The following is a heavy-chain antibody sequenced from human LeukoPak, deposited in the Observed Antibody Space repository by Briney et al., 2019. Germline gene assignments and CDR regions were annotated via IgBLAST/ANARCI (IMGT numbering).Heavy chain of an antibody. J-gene: IGHJ3*02. Sequence: SETLSLTCAVHGASFSGFYWSWIRQPPGKGLEWIGEINYSGSTNYNPSLKSRVTISLDTSKNQFSLKLSSVPAADTAFYYCARGAFDIWGQGTMVTVSS. V-gene: IGHV4-34*01. CDR2: INYSGST. CDR1: GASFSGFY. CDR3: ARGAFDI.